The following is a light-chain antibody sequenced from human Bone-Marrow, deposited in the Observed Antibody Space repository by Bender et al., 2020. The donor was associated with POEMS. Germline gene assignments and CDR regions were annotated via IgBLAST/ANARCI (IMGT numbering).Light chain of an antibody. CDR1: SSDLGTYNL. CDR3: CSYAGSSTLV. V-gene: IGLV2-23*02. CDR2: DVT. Sequence: QSALTQPASVSGSPGQSITISCTGTSSDLGTYNLVSWYQHHPDKAPKLIIYDVTERPSGVSTRFSGAKSGNTASLSITGRQAEDEADDYCCSYAGSSTLVFGGGTKLTVL. J-gene: IGLJ3*02.